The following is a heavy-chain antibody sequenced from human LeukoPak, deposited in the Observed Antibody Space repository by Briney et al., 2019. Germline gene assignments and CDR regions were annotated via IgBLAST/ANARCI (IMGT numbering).Heavy chain of an antibody. Sequence: PGGSLRLSCAASGFTVSSNYMSWVRQAPGKGLEWVSVIYSGGSTYYADSVKGRFTISRDNSKNTLYLQMNSLRAEDTAVYYCARGPRSSGGWFDPWGQGTLVTVSS. V-gene: IGHV3-53*01. CDR3: ARGPRSSGGWFDP. CDR1: GFTVSSNY. J-gene: IGHJ5*02. CDR2: IYSGGST. D-gene: IGHD2-15*01.